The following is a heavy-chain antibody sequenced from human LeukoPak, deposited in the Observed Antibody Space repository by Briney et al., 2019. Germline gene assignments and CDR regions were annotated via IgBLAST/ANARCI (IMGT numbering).Heavy chain of an antibody. CDR2: IYYSGST. CDR3: ARGHDSFFFDY. Sequence: SETLSLTCTVSGGSISSYYWSWIRQPPGKGLEWIGYIYYSGSTNYNPSLKSRVTISVDTSKNQFSLKLSSVTAADTAVYYCARGHDSFFFDYWGRGTLVTVSS. J-gene: IGHJ4*02. CDR1: GGSISSYY. D-gene: IGHD2-15*01. V-gene: IGHV4-59*01.